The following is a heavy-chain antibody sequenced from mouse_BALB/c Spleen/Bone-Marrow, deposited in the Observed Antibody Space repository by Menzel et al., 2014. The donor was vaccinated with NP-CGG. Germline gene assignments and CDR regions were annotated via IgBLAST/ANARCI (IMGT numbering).Heavy chain of an antibody. V-gene: IGHV14-3*02. Sequence: EVQGVESGAELVKPGASVKLSCTASGFNFKDSYIHWVKRRPEQGLEWIGRIDPANGNTNYDPKFQGKATITADTSSNMHFLHLNSQTSEDTAGDYCDRSPGKVNYWGQGTLVTVSA. CDR2: IDPANGNT. CDR3: DRSPGKVNY. D-gene: IGHD1-3*01. CDR1: GFNFKDSY. J-gene: IGHJ3*01.